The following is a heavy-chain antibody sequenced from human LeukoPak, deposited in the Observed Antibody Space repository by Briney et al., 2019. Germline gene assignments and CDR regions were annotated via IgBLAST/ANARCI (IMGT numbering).Heavy chain of an antibody. CDR1: GFTVSSNS. Sequence: PGGSLRLSCAASGFTVSSNSMSWVRQAPGKGLEWVSAISGSGGSTYYADSVKGRFTISRDNSKNTLYLQMNSLRAEDTAVYYCAKDADSSGFCFDYWGQGTLVTVSS. J-gene: IGHJ4*02. CDR2: ISGSGGST. V-gene: IGHV3-23*01. CDR3: AKDADSSGFCFDY. D-gene: IGHD2-15*01.